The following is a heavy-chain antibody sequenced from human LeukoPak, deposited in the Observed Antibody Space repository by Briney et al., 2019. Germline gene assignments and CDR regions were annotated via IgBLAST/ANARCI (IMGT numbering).Heavy chain of an antibody. D-gene: IGHD2-21*01. CDR3: ARHRGGGGYHYMDV. V-gene: IGHV4-39*01. Sequence: SETLSLTCTVSGGSLGRSNTYWGWIRQTPGKGLEWLGTILHSGYTYNNPSLKSRVTMSVDSSKNQFSLSLSSVTAADTAVYFCARHRGGGGYHYMDVWGKGTTVIVSS. J-gene: IGHJ6*03. CDR1: GGSLGRSNTY. CDR2: ILHSGYT.